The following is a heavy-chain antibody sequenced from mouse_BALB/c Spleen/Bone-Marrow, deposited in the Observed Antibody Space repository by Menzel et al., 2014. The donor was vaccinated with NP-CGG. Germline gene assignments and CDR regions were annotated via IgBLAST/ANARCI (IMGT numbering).Heavy chain of an antibody. V-gene: IGHV5-9*03. Sequence: EVQVVESGGDLVKSGGSLKLSCAASGFTFSSYSMSWARQIPEKRLEWVATISSGGGNIYYPDSVKGRFTISRDNAKNNLYLQMSSLRSEDTALYYCVRSSPFYNGKGGDYAMDYWGQGTSVTVSS. CDR2: ISSGGGNI. J-gene: IGHJ4*01. D-gene: IGHD2-3*01. CDR1: GFTFSSYS. CDR3: VRSSPFYNGKGGDYAMDY.